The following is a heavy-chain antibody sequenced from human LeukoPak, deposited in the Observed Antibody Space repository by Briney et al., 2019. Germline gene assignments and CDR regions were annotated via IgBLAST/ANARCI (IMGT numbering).Heavy chain of an antibody. Sequence: PSETLSLTCTVSGGSISSADYYWSWIRQPPGKGLEWIGYIYYSGNTYYNPSLKSRVTISVDRSKNQFSLKQSSVTAADTALYYCARATITMAVGVPADVFDIWGQGAMVTVSS. CDR2: IYYSGNT. D-gene: IGHD3-22*01. J-gene: IGHJ3*02. CDR1: GGSISSADYY. V-gene: IGHV4-30-4*08. CDR3: ARATITMAVGVPADVFDI.